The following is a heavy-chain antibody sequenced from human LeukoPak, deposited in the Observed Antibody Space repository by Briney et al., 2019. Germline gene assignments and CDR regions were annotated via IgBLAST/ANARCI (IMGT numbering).Heavy chain of an antibody. V-gene: IGHV3-30-3*01. Sequence: GGSLRLSCAASGFTFSSYAMHWVRQAPGKGLGWVAVISYDGSNKYYADSVKGRFTISRDNSKNTLYLQMNSLRAEDTAVYYCARDLAAAALDYWGQGTLVTVSS. CDR3: ARDLAAAALDY. CDR2: ISYDGSNK. D-gene: IGHD6-13*01. CDR1: GFTFSSYA. J-gene: IGHJ4*02.